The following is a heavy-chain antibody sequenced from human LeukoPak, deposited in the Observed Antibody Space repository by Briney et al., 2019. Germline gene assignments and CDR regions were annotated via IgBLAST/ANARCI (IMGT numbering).Heavy chain of an antibody. CDR1: GFTFTYFT. CDR3: ARDRVLDY. Sequence: GGSLRLSCAASGFTFTYFTMTWVRQAPGKGLEWVAVISYDGSNKYYADSVKGRFTISRDNSKNTLYLQMNSLRAEDTAVYYCARDRVLDYWGQGTLVTVSS. D-gene: IGHD5-24*01. J-gene: IGHJ4*02. CDR2: ISYDGSNK. V-gene: IGHV3-30*04.